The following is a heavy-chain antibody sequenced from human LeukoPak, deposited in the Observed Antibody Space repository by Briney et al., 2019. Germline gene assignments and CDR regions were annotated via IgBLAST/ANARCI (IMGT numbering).Heavy chain of an antibody. Sequence: GASVKVSCKASGGTFSSYAISWVRQAPGQGLEWMGGIIPIFGTANYAQKFQGRVTINADESTSTAYMELSSLRSEDTAVYYCARDLGGITIFGVAPVVHYYGMDVWGQGTTVTVSS. CDR2: IIPIFGTA. D-gene: IGHD3-3*01. V-gene: IGHV1-69*13. CDR1: GGTFSSYA. J-gene: IGHJ6*02. CDR3: ARDLGGITIFGVAPVVHYYGMDV.